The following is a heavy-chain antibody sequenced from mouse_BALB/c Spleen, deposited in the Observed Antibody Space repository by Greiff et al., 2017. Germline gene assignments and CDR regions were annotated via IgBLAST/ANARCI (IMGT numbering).Heavy chain of an antibody. CDR3: ARELPHYYAMDY. D-gene: IGHD1-1*01. Sequence: QVQLQQPGAELVKPGASVKMSCKASGYTFTSYNMHWVKQTPGQGLEWIGAIYPGNGDTSYNQKFKGKATLTADKSSSTAYMQLSSLTSEDSAVYYCARELPHYYAMDYWGQGTSVTVSS. CDR1: GYTFTSYN. CDR2: IYPGNGDT. J-gene: IGHJ4*01. V-gene: IGHV1-12*01.